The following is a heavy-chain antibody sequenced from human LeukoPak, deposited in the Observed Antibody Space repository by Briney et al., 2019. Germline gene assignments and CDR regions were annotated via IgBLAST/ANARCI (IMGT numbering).Heavy chain of an antibody. CDR1: GFTFSSYW. J-gene: IGHJ4*02. V-gene: IGHV3-7*01. CDR3: ARAWGYDYVWGSYRSSPFDY. D-gene: IGHD3-16*02. CDR2: IKQDGSEK. Sequence: GGSLRLSCAASGFTFSSYWMSWVRQAPGKGLEWVANIKQDGSEKYYVDSVKGRFTISRDNAKNSLYLQMNSLRAEDTAVYYCARAWGYDYVWGSYRSSPFDYWGQGTLVTVSS.